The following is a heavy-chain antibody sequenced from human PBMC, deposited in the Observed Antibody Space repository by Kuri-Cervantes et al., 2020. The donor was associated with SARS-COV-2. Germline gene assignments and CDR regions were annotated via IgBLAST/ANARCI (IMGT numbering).Heavy chain of an antibody. D-gene: IGHD6-19*01. Sequence: SETLSLTFTVSGGSIGRSSHFWGWIRQPPGKGLEWVVSIYYRGSTYYNPSLKSRVTISVDTSKNQFSLKLSSVTAADTAVYYCASPGYSSGWDEYFQHWGQGTLVTVSS. CDR2: IYYRGST. CDR3: ASPGYSSGWDEYFQH. V-gene: IGHV4-39*01. CDR1: GGSIGRSSHF. J-gene: IGHJ1*01.